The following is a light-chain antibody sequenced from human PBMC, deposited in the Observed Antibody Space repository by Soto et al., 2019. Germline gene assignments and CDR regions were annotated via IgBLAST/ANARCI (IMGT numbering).Light chain of an antibody. CDR2: GAS. CDR3: QQYRMSPNT. V-gene: IGKV3-20*01. Sequence: EIVFTHSPVTRSLSPGEGATLSCRASQRVDDSHLAWYQLRPGQAPRLLIYGASTRATGIPDRFSGSGSGTAFSLTIRGLKPEDFAVYYCQQYRMSPNTFGQGTRLEIK. CDR1: QRVDDSH. J-gene: IGKJ5*01.